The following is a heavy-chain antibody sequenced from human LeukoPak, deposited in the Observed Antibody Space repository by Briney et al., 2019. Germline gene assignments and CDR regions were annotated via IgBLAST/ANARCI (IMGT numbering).Heavy chain of an antibody. CDR1: GFSLSTSGVG. D-gene: IGHD2-8*01. J-gene: IGHJ5*02. V-gene: IGHV2-5*01. CDR2: MYWNDDK. CDR3: AHRGPSPDCTLKFDP. Sequence: SGPTLVKPTQTLTLTCTFSGFSLSTSGVGVGWIRQPPGKALEWLALMYWNDDKRYSPSLKSRLSITKDTSKNQVVLTMTNMDPMDTATYYCAHRGPSPDCTLKFDPWGQGTLVTVSS.